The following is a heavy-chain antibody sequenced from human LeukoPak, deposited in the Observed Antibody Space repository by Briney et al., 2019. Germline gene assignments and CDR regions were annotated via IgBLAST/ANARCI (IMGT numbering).Heavy chain of an antibody. V-gene: IGHV3-30*02. D-gene: IGHD6-19*01. CDR1: GFTFSSYG. CDR2: IRYDGSNK. J-gene: IGHJ4*02. CDR3: AKGLTGSGWLSYFDS. Sequence: GGSLRLSCAASGFTFSSYGMHWVRQAPGKGLEWVAFIRYDGSNKYYADSVKGRFTISRDNSKNTLYLQMNSLRAEDTAVYYCAKGLTGSGWLSYFDSWGQGTLVTVSS.